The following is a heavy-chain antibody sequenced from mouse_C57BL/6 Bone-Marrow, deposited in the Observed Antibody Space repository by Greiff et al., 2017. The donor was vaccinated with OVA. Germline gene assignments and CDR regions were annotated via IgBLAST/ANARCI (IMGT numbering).Heavy chain of an antibody. D-gene: IGHD2-4*01. V-gene: IGHV1-52*01. CDR1: GYTFTSYW. CDR2: IDPSDSET. Sequence: QVQLQQPGAELVRPGSSVKLSCKASGYTFTSYWMHWVKQRPIQGLEWIGNIDPSDSETHYNQKFKDKATLTVDKSSSTAYMQLSSLTSEDSAVDYGARILYDYGAWLAYWGQGTLVTVSA. J-gene: IGHJ3*01. CDR3: ARILYDYGAWLAY.